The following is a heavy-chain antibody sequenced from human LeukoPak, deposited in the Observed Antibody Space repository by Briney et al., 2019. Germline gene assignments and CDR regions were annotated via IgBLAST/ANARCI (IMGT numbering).Heavy chain of an antibody. Sequence: SGSKQVKSTQTLKLNCIFSGFSLSSSAVAVGLIRQPPGKALEWLVRLDWDDDKYYSTSLKTRLTLSKDTSKNQLVLTMTNMDPVDTATYYCARIKGGYSYGYPDYWGRGTLVSVSS. D-gene: IGHD5-18*01. V-gene: IGHV2-70*11. CDR2: LDWDDDK. J-gene: IGHJ4*02. CDR1: GFSLSSSAVA. CDR3: ARIKGGYSYGYPDY.